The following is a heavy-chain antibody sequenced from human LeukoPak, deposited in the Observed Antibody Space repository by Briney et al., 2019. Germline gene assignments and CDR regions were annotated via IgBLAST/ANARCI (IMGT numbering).Heavy chain of an antibody. Sequence: SETLSLTCTVSGGSISSRFHYWSWIRQPPGKGLEWIGEINHSGSTNYNPSLKSRVTISVDTSKNQFSLKLSSVTAADTAVYYCARGWGYCSGGSCPDYWGQGTLVTVSS. D-gene: IGHD2-15*01. CDR3: ARGWGYCSGGSCPDY. CDR1: GGSISSRFHY. V-gene: IGHV4-39*07. J-gene: IGHJ4*02. CDR2: INHSGST.